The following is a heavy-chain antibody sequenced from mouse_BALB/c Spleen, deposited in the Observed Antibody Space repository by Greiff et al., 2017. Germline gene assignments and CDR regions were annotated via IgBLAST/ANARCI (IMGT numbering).Heavy chain of an antibody. CDR1: GFTFSSFG. V-gene: IGHV5-17*02. D-gene: IGHD2-1*01. Sequence: EVHLVESGGGLVQPGGSRKLSCAASGFTFSSFGMHWVRQAPEKGLEWVAYISSGSSTIYYADTVKGRFTISRDNPKNTLFLQMTSLRSEDTAMYYCARDGNYPYWYFDVWGAGTTVTVSS. J-gene: IGHJ1*01. CDR2: ISSGSSTI. CDR3: ARDGNYPYWYFDV.